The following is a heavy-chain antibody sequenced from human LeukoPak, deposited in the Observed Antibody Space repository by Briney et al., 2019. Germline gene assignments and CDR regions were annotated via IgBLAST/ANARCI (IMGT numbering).Heavy chain of an antibody. Sequence: GGSLRLSCAASGFTFSSYAMHWVRQAPGKGLEWVTVISSDGRNKYYADSVKGRFTISRDNSKNTLYLQMNSLRAEDTAVYYCARDSDIGAADYYFDYWGQGTLVTVSP. CDR3: ARDSDIGAADYYFDY. CDR2: ISSDGRNK. D-gene: IGHD6-13*01. CDR1: GFTFSSYA. V-gene: IGHV3-30*04. J-gene: IGHJ4*02.